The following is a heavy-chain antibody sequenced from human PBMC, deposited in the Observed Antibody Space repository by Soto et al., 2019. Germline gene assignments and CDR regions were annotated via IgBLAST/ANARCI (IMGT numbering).Heavy chain of an antibody. CDR2: IYYSGST. CDR3: ALRFLESGTFDY. J-gene: IGHJ4*02. D-gene: IGHD3-3*01. V-gene: IGHV4-39*01. Sequence: PSETLSLTCTVSGGSISSSSYYWGWIRQPPGKGLEWIGSIYYSGSTYYNPSLKSRVTISVDTSKNQFSLKLSSVTAADTAVYYCALRFLESGTFDYWGQGTLVAVSS. CDR1: GGSISSSSYY.